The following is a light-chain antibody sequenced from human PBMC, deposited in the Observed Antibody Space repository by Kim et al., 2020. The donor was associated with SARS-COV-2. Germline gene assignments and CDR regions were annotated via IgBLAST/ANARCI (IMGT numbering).Light chain of an antibody. CDR3: HRSSNSARK. Sequence: EIVLTQSPATLSLSPGVRATLSCRASQRVSSYLAWYQQKTGQAPRLFIYDASNRATGIPARFSGSGSGTEFTLTISSLEPEDFAVYYCHRSSNSARKFGQRAKVYIK. CDR1: QRVSSY. J-gene: IGKJ1*01. CDR2: DAS. V-gene: IGKV3-11*01.